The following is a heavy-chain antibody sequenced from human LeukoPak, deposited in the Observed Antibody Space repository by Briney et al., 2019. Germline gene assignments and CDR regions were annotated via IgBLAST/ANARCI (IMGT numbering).Heavy chain of an antibody. CDR3: ARDPKGGYSYGWGAFDI. V-gene: IGHV3-9*01. CDR2: ISWNSGSI. Sequence: PGRSLRLSCAASGFTFDDYAMHWVRQAPGKGLEWVSGISWNSGSIGYADSVKGRFTISRDNAKNSLYLQMNSLRAEDTAAYYCARDPKGGYSYGWGAFDIWGHGTMVTVSS. D-gene: IGHD5-12*01. J-gene: IGHJ3*02. CDR1: GFTFDDYA.